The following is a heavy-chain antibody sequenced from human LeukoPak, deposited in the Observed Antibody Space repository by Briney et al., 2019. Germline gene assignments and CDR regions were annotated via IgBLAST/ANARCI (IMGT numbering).Heavy chain of an antibody. D-gene: IGHD4-23*01. CDR1: GISFRSYG. Sequence: GGSLRLSCAASGISFRSYGMHWVRQAPGKGLEWVAVISYDGSNKYYADSVKGRFTISRVNSKNTLYLQMNSLRAEDTAVYYCARVAAGYSVNYFDYWGQGTLVTVSS. CDR3: ARVAAGYSVNYFDY. V-gene: IGHV3-30*19. J-gene: IGHJ4*02. CDR2: ISYDGSNK.